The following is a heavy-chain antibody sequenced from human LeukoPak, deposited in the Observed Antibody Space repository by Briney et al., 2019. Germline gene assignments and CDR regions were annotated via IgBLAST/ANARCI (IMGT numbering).Heavy chain of an antibody. CDR1: GGSISSGSYY. CDR2: IYTSGST. CDR3: AREFDS. Sequence: SLTLSLTCTVSGGSISSGSYYWSWIRQPAGKGLEWIGRIYTSGSTNYNPSLKSRVTISVDTSKNQFSLKLSSVTAAATAVYYCAREFDSWGQGTLVTVSS. V-gene: IGHV4-61*02. J-gene: IGHJ4*02.